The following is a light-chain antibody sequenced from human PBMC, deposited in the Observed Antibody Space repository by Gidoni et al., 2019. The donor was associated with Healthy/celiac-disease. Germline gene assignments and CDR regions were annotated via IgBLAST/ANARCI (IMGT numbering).Light chain of an antibody. CDR2: EVS. CDR3: SSYTSSSTLEVV. CDR1: SSAVGGYNY. J-gene: IGLJ2*01. Sequence: QSALTQPASVSGSPGQSITISCTGTSSAVGGYNYVSWYQPHPGKAPNLMFYEVSNRPSGVSNRCSGSKSGNTASLTISGLQAEDEADYYCSSYTSSSTLEVVFGGGTKLTVL. V-gene: IGLV2-14*01.